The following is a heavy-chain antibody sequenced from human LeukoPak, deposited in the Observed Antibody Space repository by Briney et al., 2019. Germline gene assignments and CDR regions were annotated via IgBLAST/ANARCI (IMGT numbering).Heavy chain of an antibody. Sequence: GASVKVSCKASGYTFTSYGISWVRQAPGQGLEWMGWISAYNGNTNYAQKLQGRVTITADESTSTAYMELSSLRSEDTAVYYCARDRVSSGWYWFDPWGQGTLVTVSS. V-gene: IGHV1-18*01. CDR2: ISAYNGNT. CDR3: ARDRVSSGWYWFDP. CDR1: GYTFTSYG. J-gene: IGHJ5*02. D-gene: IGHD6-19*01.